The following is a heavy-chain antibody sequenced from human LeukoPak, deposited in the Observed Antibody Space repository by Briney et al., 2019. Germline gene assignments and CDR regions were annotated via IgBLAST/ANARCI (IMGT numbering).Heavy chain of an antibody. J-gene: IGHJ3*02. CDR1: GFTFSDYY. CDR3: ASTSGYYYRPHAFDI. V-gene: IGHV3-11*01. CDR2: ISSSGSTI. D-gene: IGHD3-22*01. Sequence: PGGSLRLSCAASGFTFSDYYMSWIRQAPGKGLEWVSYISSSGSTIYYADSVKGRFTISRDNAKNSLYLQMNSLRAEDTAVYYCASTSGYYYRPHAFDIWGQGTMVTVSS.